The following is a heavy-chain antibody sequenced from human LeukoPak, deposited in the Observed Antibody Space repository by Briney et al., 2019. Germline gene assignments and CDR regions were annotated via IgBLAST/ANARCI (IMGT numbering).Heavy chain of an antibody. CDR3: ARGYDFWSGYYRGNYYYGMDV. Sequence: SETLSLTCTVSGGSISSYYWSWIRQPPGKGLEWIGYIYYSGSTNYNPSLKSRVTISVDTSKNQFSLKLSSVTAADTAVYYCARGYDFWSGYYRGNYYYGMDVWAKGPRSPSP. V-gene: IGHV4-59*01. J-gene: IGHJ6*02. CDR2: IYYSGST. CDR1: GGSISSYY. D-gene: IGHD3-3*01.